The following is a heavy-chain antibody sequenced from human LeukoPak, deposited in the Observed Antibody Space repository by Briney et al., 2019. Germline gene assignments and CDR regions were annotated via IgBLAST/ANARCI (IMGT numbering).Heavy chain of an antibody. V-gene: IGHV3-21*01. Sequence: GGSLRLSCAASGFTFSSYSMSWVRQAPGKGLEWVSSISSSSSYIYYADSVKGRFTISRDNAKNSLYLQMDSLRAEDTAVYYCARDQLDPFDYWGQGTLVTVSS. D-gene: IGHD2-2*01. CDR3: ARDQLDPFDY. CDR2: ISSSSSYI. CDR1: GFTFSSYS. J-gene: IGHJ4*02.